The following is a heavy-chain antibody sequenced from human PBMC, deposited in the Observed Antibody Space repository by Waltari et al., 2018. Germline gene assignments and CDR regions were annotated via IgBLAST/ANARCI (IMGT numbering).Heavy chain of an antibody. V-gene: IGHV2-5*01. Sequence: QITLKESGPTLVKPTQTLTLTCTFSGFSLSTSGVGVGWIRQPPGKALAWLALIYWNDYKRYSPSLKSRLTITNEASKNQVVLTMTNMDPVDTARYYCAHGYCSSTSCSYNWFDPGGQGTLVTVSS. CDR2: IYWNDYK. CDR3: AHGYCSSTSCSYNWFDP. CDR1: GFSLSTSGVG. D-gene: IGHD2-2*01. J-gene: IGHJ5*02.